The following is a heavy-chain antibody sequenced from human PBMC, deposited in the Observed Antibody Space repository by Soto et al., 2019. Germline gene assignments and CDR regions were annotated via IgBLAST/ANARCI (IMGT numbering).Heavy chain of an antibody. D-gene: IGHD1-1*01. V-gene: IGHV3-48*02. CDR3: AITTLGTWTGYDH. Sequence: EVQLVESGGGLVQPGGSLRLSCAASGFTFSLYSMNWVRQAPGKGLEWVSYIGSDGSTIYYADSVKGRFTITRDSAKKSLCLQMNSLRDEDTAVYYCAITTLGTWTGYDHWGQGALVSVSS. CDR1: GFTFSLYS. J-gene: IGHJ4*02. CDR2: IGSDGSTI.